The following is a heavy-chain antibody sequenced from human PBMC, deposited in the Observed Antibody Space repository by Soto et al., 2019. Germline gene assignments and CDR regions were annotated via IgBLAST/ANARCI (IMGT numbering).Heavy chain of an antibody. J-gene: IGHJ6*04. CDR1: GFTFSSYA. CDR3: ATSTKKLEASRRSAVDV. Sequence: GGSLRLSCAASGFTFSSYAMHWVRQAPGKGLEYVSAISSNGGSTYYADSVKGRFTISRDNSKNTLYLQMGSLRGDDMAVYYCATSTKKLEASRRSAVDVWGKGTTVTVSS. V-gene: IGHV3-64*02. D-gene: IGHD1-1*01. CDR2: ISSNGGST.